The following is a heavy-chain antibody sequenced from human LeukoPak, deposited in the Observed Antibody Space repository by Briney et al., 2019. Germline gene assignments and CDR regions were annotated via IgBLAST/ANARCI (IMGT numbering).Heavy chain of an antibody. CDR1: GFTFSTYA. CDR2: FLGSGGGT. V-gene: IGHV3-23*01. CDR3: AKDLHYYGMDV. Sequence: GGSLRLSCAASGFTFSTYAMNWVRQAPGKGPEWVSVFLGSGGGTAYADSVKGRFTISRDNSKNTLYLQMNSLRAEDTAVYYCAKDLHYYGMDVWGPGTTVTVSS. J-gene: IGHJ6*02.